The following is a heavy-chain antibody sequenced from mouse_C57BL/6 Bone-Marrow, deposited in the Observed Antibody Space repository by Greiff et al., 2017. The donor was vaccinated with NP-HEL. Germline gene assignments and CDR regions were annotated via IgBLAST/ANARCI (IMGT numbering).Heavy chain of an antibody. CDR3: ARPGWGSDYDYDWAWFAY. D-gene: IGHD2-4*01. V-gene: IGHV5-17*01. Sequence: EVQLVESGEGLVKPGGSLKLSCAASGFTFSDYGMHWVRQAPEKGLEWVAYISSGSSTIYYADTVKGRFTISRDNAKNTLFLQRTRLRSEGTAMYYCARPGWGSDYDYDWAWFAYWGQGTLVTVSA. J-gene: IGHJ3*01. CDR2: ISSGSSTI. CDR1: GFTFSDYG.